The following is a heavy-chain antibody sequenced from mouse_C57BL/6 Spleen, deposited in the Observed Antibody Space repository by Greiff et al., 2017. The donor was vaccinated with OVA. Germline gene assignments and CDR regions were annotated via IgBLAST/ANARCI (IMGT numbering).Heavy chain of an antibody. J-gene: IGHJ1*03. CDR1: GYTFTGYW. V-gene: IGHV1-9*01. D-gene: IGHD1-1*01. Sequence: VQLQQSGAELMKPGASVKLSCKATGYTFTGYWIEWVKQRPGHGLEWIGELLPGSGSTNYNEKFKGKATFTADTSSNTAYMQLSSLTTEDSAIYYCARRDFYYGSSYGYWYFDVWGTGTTVTVSS. CDR2: LLPGSGST. CDR3: ARRDFYYGSSYGYWYFDV.